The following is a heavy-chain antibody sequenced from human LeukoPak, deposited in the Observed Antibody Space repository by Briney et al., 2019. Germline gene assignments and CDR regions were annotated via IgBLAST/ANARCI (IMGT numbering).Heavy chain of an antibody. V-gene: IGHV5-51*01. CDR3: ARLEEGDYYGSGSYYKP. Sequence: GESLKISCKGSGYSFTSYWIGWVRQMPGKGLEWMGIIYPGDSDTRYSPSFQGQVTISADKSISTAYLQWSSLKASDTAMYYCARLEEGDYYGSGSYYKPWGQGTLVTVSS. J-gene: IGHJ5*02. CDR1: GYSFTSYW. CDR2: IYPGDSDT. D-gene: IGHD3-10*01.